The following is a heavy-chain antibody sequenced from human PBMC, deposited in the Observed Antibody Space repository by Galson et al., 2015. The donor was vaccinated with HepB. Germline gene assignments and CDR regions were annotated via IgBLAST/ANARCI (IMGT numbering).Heavy chain of an antibody. V-gene: IGHV6-1*01. D-gene: IGHD5-24*01. J-gene: IGHJ2*01. CDR2: TYYRSKWRN. CDR3: ARWLHREVYFDL. CDR1: GDSVSSNSAA. Sequence: CAISGDSVSSNSAAWNWIRQSPSRGLEWLGRTYYRSKWRNDYAVSVKSRITINPDTSKNQFSLQLNSVTPEDTALYYCARWLHREVYFDLCGRGTLVTVSS.